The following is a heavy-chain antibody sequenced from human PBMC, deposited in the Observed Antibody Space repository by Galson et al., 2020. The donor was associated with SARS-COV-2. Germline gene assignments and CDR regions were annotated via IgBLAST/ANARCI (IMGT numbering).Heavy chain of an antibody. CDR3: ARGGGLVGFDP. V-gene: IGHV4-59*01. CDR2: INYSGTT. CDR1: GGSISSYY. Sequence: SETLSLTCTVSGGSISSYYWSWIRQPPGKGLEWIGYINYSGTTNYNPSLTSRVTISVDTSKNQFSLKLSSVTAADTAVYYCARGGGLVGFDPWGQGTLVTVSS. D-gene: IGHD3-16*01. J-gene: IGHJ5*02.